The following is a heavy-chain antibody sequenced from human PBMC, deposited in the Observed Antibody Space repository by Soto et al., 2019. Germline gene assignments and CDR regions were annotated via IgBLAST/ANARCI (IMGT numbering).Heavy chain of an antibody. Sequence: QVPLVQSGAEVKKPGSSVKLSCKASGYNFIAYYIYWVRQAPGQGPEWMGMINPSSGATNYAQKFHGRVTVTRDTSTSTAYLELSSLRSEDAAVYYCAKYCGGDCRHFDAWGQGTLVTVSS. CDR2: INPSSGAT. J-gene: IGHJ4*02. D-gene: IGHD2-21*02. CDR3: AKYCGGDCRHFDA. V-gene: IGHV1-46*01. CDR1: GYNFIAYY.